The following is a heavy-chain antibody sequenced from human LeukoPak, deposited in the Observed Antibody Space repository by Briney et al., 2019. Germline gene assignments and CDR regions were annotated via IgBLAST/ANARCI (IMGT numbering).Heavy chain of an antibody. Sequence: SETLSLTCTVSGGSVSSGSSNWSWIQQSPWEGLEWIGHTHYTGSTKYNPSLKSRVIISADTSKDQFSLMLSSVTAADTAVYYCARDRGYSYDYNSSNRIFDYWGLGTLVTVSS. J-gene: IGHJ4*02. CDR1: GGSVSSGSSN. CDR3: ARDRGYSYDYNSSNRIFDY. D-gene: IGHD5-18*01. CDR2: THYTGST. V-gene: IGHV4-61*01.